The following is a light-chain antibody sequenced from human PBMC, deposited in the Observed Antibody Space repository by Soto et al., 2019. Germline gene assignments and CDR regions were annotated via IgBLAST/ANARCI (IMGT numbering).Light chain of an antibody. CDR2: DAS. CDR3: QQVNVYPST. Sequence: DIKMTQSPSSLSASVGDRVTIPCRACQGISSYLGWYQQKPGKAPNLLIYDASTLHSGVPSRFSGGGSGTDFTLTSSSLQPEDFATYYCQQVNVYPSTFGGGTKVDIK. CDR1: QGISSY. J-gene: IGKJ4*02. V-gene: IGKV1-9*01.